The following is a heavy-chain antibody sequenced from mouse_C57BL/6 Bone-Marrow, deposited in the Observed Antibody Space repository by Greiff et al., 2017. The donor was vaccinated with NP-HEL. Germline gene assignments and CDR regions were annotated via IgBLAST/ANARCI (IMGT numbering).Heavy chain of an antibody. J-gene: IGHJ4*01. CDR2: IYPGNSDT. CDR3: TSIYYGKGYYAMDY. V-gene: IGHV1-5*01. Sequence: VQLKESGTVLARPGASVKMSCKTSGYTFTSYWMHWVKQRPGQGLEWIGAIYPGNSDTSYNQKFKGKAKLTAVTSASTAYMELSSLTNEDSAVYYCTSIYYGKGYYAMDYWGQGTSVTVSS. CDR1: GYTFTSYW. D-gene: IGHD2-1*01.